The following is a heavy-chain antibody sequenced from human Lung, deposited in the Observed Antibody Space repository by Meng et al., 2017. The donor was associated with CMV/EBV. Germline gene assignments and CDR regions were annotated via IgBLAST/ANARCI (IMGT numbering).Heavy chain of an antibody. Sequence: VPRQGAGPGLVKPSGTLSLPCGVSGVSISSNIRWTWVRQPPGKGLEWIGDIDDSGSTNYNPSLNSRISISLDKSKNHFSLKVNSVTAADTAVYYCARGKQDAWELLAYWGQGALVTVSS. CDR3: ARGKQDAWELLAY. V-gene: IGHV4-4*02. D-gene: IGHD1-26*01. CDR2: IDDSGST. J-gene: IGHJ4*02. CDR1: GVSISSNIR.